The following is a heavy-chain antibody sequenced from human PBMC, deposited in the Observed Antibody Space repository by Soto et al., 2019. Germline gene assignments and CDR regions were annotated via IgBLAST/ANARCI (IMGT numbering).Heavy chain of an antibody. CDR2: IYYTGST. J-gene: IGHJ6*02. Sequence: QVQLQESGPGLVKPSQTLSLTCTVSGGSISTGDYYWSWIRQPPGKGLEWIRYIYYTGSTYYKPSLKSRFTISVDTSKNQFSLKLSSVTAADTAVYYCARASPVVTDVWGQGPTVTVSS. D-gene: IGHD5-18*01. CDR3: ARASPVVTDV. CDR1: GGSISTGDYY. V-gene: IGHV4-30-4*01.